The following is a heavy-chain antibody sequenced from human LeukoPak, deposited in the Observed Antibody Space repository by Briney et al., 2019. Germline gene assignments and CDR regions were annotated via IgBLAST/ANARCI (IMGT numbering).Heavy chain of an antibody. V-gene: IGHV5-51*01. D-gene: IGHD6-6*01. CDR2: IYPGDSDT. CDR1: GYIFTSYW. Sequence: GESLKISCKGSGYIFTSYWIGWVRQMPGKGLEWMGIIYPGDSDTRYSPSFQGQVTISADKSISTAYLQWSSLKASDTAMYHCARPPLNVGSSSDSWGQGTLVTVSS. CDR3: ARPPLNVGSSSDS. J-gene: IGHJ5*01.